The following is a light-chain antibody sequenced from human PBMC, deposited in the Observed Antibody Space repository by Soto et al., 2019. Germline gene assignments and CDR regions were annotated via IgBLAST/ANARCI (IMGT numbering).Light chain of an antibody. CDR1: QNISSW. CDR2: DAS. CDR3: QHYKAFSPWT. V-gene: IGKV1-5*01. J-gene: IGKJ1*01. Sequence: DIQMTQSPSALSASVGDRVTITCRASQNISSWLAWYQQKPGKAPKSLIYDASSLESGVPSRLSGSGSRTEFTLTISNLQPDDSATYYCQHYKAFSPWTFGQGTKVEIK.